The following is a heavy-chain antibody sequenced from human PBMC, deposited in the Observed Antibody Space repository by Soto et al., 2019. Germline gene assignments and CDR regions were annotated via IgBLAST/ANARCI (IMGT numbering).Heavy chain of an antibody. CDR2: SRNKANSYTT. D-gene: IGHD3-22*01. Sequence: GGSLRLSCTVSGFTFSDYAMNWVRQAPGKGLEWVGRSRNKANSYTTEYAASVKGRFTVSRDDSKNSLYLQMNSLKNEDTAVYYCARSYDNRGYYIHCFEYWGQGILVTVSS. V-gene: IGHV3-72*01. CDR1: GFTFSDYA. CDR3: ARSYDNRGYYIHCFEY. J-gene: IGHJ4*02.